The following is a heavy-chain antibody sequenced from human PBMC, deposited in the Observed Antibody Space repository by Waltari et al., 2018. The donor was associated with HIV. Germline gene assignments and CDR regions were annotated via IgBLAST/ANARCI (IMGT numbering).Heavy chain of an antibody. J-gene: IGHJ4*02. CDR2: ITVNGVNT. Sequence: EVQLLESGGGLVQPGGSLRLSCAASGFTFSNYAMTWVRQPPGRGLEWVSAITVNGVNTYYADSVRGRFTISRDDSKNTLFLQMYSLRAEDTAVYYCAQDPRSYGWSRFGNWGQGTLVTVSS. CDR1: GFTFSNYA. D-gene: IGHD3-10*01. CDR3: AQDPRSYGWSRFGN. V-gene: IGHV3-23*01.